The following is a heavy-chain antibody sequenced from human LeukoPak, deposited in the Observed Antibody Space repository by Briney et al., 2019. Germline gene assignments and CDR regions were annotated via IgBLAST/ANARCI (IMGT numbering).Heavy chain of an antibody. V-gene: IGHV1-8*01. CDR3: ARGQKRSTYYDFWSCYYPPLYFDY. Sequence: ASVKVSCKASGYTFTSYDINWVRQATGQGLEWMGWMNPNSGNTGYAQKFQGRVTMTRNTSISTAYMELSSLRSEDTALYYCARGQKRSTYYDFWSCYYPPLYFDYWGQGTLVTVSS. D-gene: IGHD3-3*01. CDR2: MNPNSGNT. CDR1: GYTFTSYD. J-gene: IGHJ4*02.